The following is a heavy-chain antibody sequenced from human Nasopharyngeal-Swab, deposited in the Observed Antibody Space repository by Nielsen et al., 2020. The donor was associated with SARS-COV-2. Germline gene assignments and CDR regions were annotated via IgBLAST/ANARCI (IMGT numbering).Heavy chain of an antibody. CDR2: INHGGTT. D-gene: IGHD6-13*01. CDR1: GASFIAHQ. V-gene: IGHV4-34*01. J-gene: IGHJ6*03. CDR3: ARGLSGIVPSPVIGLGHWYSYYYMDV. Sequence: SDTLSLTFAVQGASFIAHQWSGVRQPPGKGLEWIGEINHGGTTNYNPSLKSRVTVSVDTSKNQFSLRLTSVTAADTAVYYCARGLSGIVPSPVIGLGHWYSYYYMDVWDKGTTVTVSS.